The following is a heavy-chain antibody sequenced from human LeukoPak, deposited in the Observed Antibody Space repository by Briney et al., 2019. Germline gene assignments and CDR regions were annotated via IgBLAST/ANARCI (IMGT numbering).Heavy chain of an antibody. D-gene: IGHD3-9*01. Sequence: SETLSLTCAVYGGSFSGYYWSWIRQPPGKGLEWIGEINHSGSTKYNPSLKSRVTISVDTSKNQFSLKLSSVTAADTAVYYCARSKDILTGYCFDYWGQGTLVTVSS. CDR3: ARSKDILTGYCFDY. CDR1: GGSFSGYY. CDR2: INHSGST. J-gene: IGHJ4*02. V-gene: IGHV4-34*01.